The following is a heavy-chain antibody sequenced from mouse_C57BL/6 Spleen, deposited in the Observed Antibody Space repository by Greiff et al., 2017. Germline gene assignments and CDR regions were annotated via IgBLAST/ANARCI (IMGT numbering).Heavy chain of an antibody. J-gene: IGHJ4*01. CDR2: IYPGDGDT. CDR3: ARSEYDYDAMDY. CDR1: GYAFSSSW. V-gene: IGHV1-82*01. Sequence: QVQLKQSGPELVKPGASVKISCKASGYAFSSSWMNWVKQRPGKGLEWIGRIYPGDGDTNYNGKFKGKATLTADKSSSTAYMQLSSLTSEDSAVYFCARSEYDYDAMDYWGQGTSVTVSS. D-gene: IGHD2-10*02.